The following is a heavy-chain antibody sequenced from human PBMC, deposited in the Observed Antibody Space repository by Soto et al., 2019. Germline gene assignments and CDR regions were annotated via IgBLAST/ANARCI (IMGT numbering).Heavy chain of an antibody. D-gene: IGHD2-2*01. V-gene: IGHV3-33*01. CDR3: ARDQTDIVVVPAAERPTYYYYGMDV. J-gene: IGHJ6*02. Sequence: GGSLRLSCAASGFTFSSYGMHWVRQAPGKGLEWVAVIWYDGSNKYYADSVKGRFTISRDNSKNTLYLQMNSLRAEDTAVYYCARDQTDIVVVPAAERPTYYYYGMDVWGQGTTVTVSS. CDR1: GFTFSSYG. CDR2: IWYDGSNK.